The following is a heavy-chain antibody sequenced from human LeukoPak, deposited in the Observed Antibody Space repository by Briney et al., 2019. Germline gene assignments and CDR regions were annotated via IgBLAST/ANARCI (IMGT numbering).Heavy chain of an antibody. Sequence: GGSLRLSCAASGFTFSTYAMTWVRQAPGKGLNWVSGISGNGDSTFYADSVKGRFTISRDNSKKTQYLQMNSLRADDTAVYYCAKDARWLAPGTFDIWGQGTMVTVS. D-gene: IGHD6-19*01. CDR1: GFTFSTYA. CDR2: ISGNGDST. V-gene: IGHV3-23*01. CDR3: AKDARWLAPGTFDI. J-gene: IGHJ3*02.